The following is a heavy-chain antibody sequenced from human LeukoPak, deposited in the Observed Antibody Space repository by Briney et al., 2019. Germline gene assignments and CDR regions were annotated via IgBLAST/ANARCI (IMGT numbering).Heavy chain of an antibody. CDR2: IKSKTDGGTT. J-gene: IGHJ4*02. CDR3: TTDSSSSFDY. Sequence: GGSLRLSCAASGFTFSNAWMSWVRQAPGKGLEWVGRIKSKTDGGTTDYAAPVKGRFTISRDDSKDALYLRMNSLKTEDTAVYYCTTDSSSSFDYWGQGTLVTVSS. D-gene: IGHD6-13*01. CDR1: GFTFSNAW. V-gene: IGHV3-15*01.